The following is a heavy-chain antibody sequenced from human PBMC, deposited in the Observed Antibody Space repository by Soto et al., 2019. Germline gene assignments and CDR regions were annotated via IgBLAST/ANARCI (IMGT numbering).Heavy chain of an antibody. CDR3: AGHDAANYYDSSGYNWFDP. J-gene: IGHJ5*02. CDR1: GFTFSSYG. D-gene: IGHD3-22*01. V-gene: IGHV3-33*01. Sequence: PGGSLRLSCAASGFTFSSYGMHWVRQAPGKGLEWVAVIWYDGSNKYYADSVKGRFTISRDNSKNTLYLQMNSLRAEDTAEYYCAGHDAANYYDSSGYNWFDPWGQGTLVTVSS. CDR2: IWYDGSNK.